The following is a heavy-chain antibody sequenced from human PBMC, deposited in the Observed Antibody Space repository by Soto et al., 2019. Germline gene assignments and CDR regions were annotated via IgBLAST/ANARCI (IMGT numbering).Heavy chain of an antibody. Sequence: GESLKISCNGSGYSFTIYWISWVRQMPGKGLEWMGRIDPSDSYTNYSPSFQGHVTISADKSISTAYLQWSSLKASDTAMYYCAGHSHSSGWWKYYGMDVWGQGTTVTVSS. D-gene: IGHD6-19*01. CDR1: GYSFTIYW. CDR3: AGHSHSSGWWKYYGMDV. CDR2: IDPSDSYT. J-gene: IGHJ6*02. V-gene: IGHV5-10-1*01.